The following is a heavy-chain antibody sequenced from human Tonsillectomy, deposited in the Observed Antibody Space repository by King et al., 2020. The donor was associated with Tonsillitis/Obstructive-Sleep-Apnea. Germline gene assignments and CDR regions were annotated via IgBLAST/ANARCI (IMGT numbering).Heavy chain of an antibody. D-gene: IGHD2-2*01. V-gene: IGHV3-43*01. CDR3: AKAGSRTSRWDYYYYMDV. CDR2: ISWDAGNT. CDR1: GFSFDDYT. Sequence: VQLVESGGVVVQPGGSLRLSCAASGFSFDDYTFHWVRQVPGKGLEWVSLISWDAGNTYYSDSVKGRFTISRNNSRNFLYLQMNSLRTEDSAMYYCAKAGSRTSRWDYYYYMDVWGRGTTVTVSS. J-gene: IGHJ6*03.